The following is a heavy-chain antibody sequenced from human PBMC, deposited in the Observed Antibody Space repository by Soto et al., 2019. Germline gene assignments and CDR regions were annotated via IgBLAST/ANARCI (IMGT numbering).Heavy chain of an antibody. CDR3: ASDRCSSTSFYYYSYYGLGG. CDR2: INPNSGGT. Sequence: SVKVSCKASGYTFTSYYMHWVRQAPGQGLEWMGWINPNSGGTNYAQKFQGRVTMTRDTSISTAYMELSRLRSDDTAVYYCASDRCSSTSFYYYSYYGLGGWGQGTTVTVSS. CDR1: GYTFTSYY. V-gene: IGHV1-2*02. J-gene: IGHJ6*02. D-gene: IGHD2-2*01.